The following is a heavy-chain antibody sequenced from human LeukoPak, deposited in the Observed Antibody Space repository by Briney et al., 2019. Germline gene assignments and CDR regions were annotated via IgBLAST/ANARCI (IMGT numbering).Heavy chain of an antibody. Sequence: SETLSLTCTVSGASISSGGYYWSWIRQHPGKGLDWIGDIYYTGSTYYNPSLRSRIFISVDTARNQFSLQLRSVTAADTAVYYCASHCSGGTCYRYFFDYWGQGTQVTVSS. D-gene: IGHD2-15*01. CDR1: GASISSGGYY. V-gene: IGHV4-31*03. CDR3: ASHCSGGTCYRYFFDY. CDR2: IYYTGST. J-gene: IGHJ4*02.